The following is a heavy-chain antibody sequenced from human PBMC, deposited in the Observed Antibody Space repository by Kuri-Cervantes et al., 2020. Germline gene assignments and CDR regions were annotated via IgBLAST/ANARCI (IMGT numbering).Heavy chain of an antibody. CDR3: ARSTTVVQRGAGY. D-gene: IGHD4-23*01. Sequence: LRLSCTVSGGSISSGGYYWSWIRQHPGKGLEWIGYIYYSGSTYYNPSLKSRVTISVDTSKNQFSLKLSSVTAADTAVYYCARSTTVVQRGAGYWGQGTLVTVSS. J-gene: IGHJ4*02. V-gene: IGHV4-31*03. CDR1: GGSISSGGYY. CDR2: IYYSGST.